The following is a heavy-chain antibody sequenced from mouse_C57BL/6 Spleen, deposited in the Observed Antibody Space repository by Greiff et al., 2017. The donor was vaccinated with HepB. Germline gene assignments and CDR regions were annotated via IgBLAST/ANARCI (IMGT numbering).Heavy chain of an antibody. J-gene: IGHJ1*03. CDR2: IYPGDGDT. CDR3: ARDGYYGSSYVGYFDV. V-gene: IGHV1-82*01. D-gene: IGHD1-1*01. Sequence: QVQLKESGPELVKPGASVKISCKASGYAFSSSWMNWVKQRPGKGLEWIGRIYPGDGDTNYNGKFKGKATLTADKSSSTAYMQLSSLTSEDSAVYFCARDGYYGSSYVGYFDVWGTGTTVTVSS. CDR1: GYAFSSSW.